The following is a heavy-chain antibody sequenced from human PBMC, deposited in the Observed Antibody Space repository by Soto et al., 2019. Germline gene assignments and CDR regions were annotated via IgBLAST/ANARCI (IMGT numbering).Heavy chain of an antibody. J-gene: IGHJ6*02. CDR3: ASGNLMVYSYGMDV. V-gene: IGHV3-7*05. CDR1: GFTFSSYW. D-gene: IGHD2-8*01. CDR2: IKQDGSEK. Sequence: PGGSLRLSCAASGFTFSSYWMSWVRQAPGKGLEWVANIKQDGSEKYYVDSVKGRFTISRDNARNSLYLQMNSLRAEDTAVYYCASGNLMVYSYGMDVWGQGTTVTVSS.